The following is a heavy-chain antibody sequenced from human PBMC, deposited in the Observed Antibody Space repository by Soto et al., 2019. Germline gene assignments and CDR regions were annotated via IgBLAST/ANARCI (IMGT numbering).Heavy chain of an antibody. CDR2: IIPIFGIA. D-gene: IGHD2-21*02. CDR1: GGTFSSYT. CDR3: ARDPGGNSYYYYYGMDV. Sequence: GASVKVSCKASGGTFSSYTISWVRQAPGQGLEWMGRIIPIFGIANYAQKFQGRVTITADESTSTAYMELSSLRSEDTAVYYCARDPGGNSYYYYYGMDVWGQGTTVTVSS. V-gene: IGHV1-69*13. J-gene: IGHJ6*02.